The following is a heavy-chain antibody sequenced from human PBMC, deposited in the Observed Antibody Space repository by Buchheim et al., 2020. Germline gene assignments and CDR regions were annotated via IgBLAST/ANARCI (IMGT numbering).Heavy chain of an antibody. CDR3: ARRRSDGDLQNWFDP. Sequence: QLQLQESGPGLVKPSETLSLTCTVSGGSISSSSYYWGWIRQPPGKGLEWIGSIYYSGSTYYNPSLKSRVTISVDTSKNQFSLKLSSVTAADTAVYYCARRRSDGDLQNWFDPWGQGTL. CDR2: IYYSGST. CDR1: GGSISSSSYY. J-gene: IGHJ5*02. D-gene: IGHD4-17*01. V-gene: IGHV4-39*01.